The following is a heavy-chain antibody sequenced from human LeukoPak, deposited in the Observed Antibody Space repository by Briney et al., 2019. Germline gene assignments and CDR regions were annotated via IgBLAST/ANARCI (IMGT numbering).Heavy chain of an antibody. D-gene: IGHD6-13*01. CDR3: AIPNHYSSSWYYYYYGMDV. J-gene: IGHJ6*02. CDR2: INPNSGGT. V-gene: IGHV1-2*02. Sequence: ASVKVSCKASGYTFTGYYMHWVRQAPGQGLEWMGWINPNSGGTNYAQKFQGRVTMTRDTSISTAYMELSSLRSEDTAVYYCAIPNHYSSSWYYYYYGMDVWGQGTTVTVSS. CDR1: GYTFTGYY.